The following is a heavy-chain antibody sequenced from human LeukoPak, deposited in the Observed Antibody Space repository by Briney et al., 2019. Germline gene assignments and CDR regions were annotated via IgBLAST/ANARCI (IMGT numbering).Heavy chain of an antibody. CDR1: GGSISSGDYY. CDR3: ARARTTYRYSSGWYFDY. V-gene: IGHV4-30-4*08. D-gene: IGHD6-19*01. J-gene: IGHJ4*02. Sequence: SQTLSLTCTVSGGSISSGDYYWSWIRQPPGKGLEWIGYIYYSGSTCYNPSLKSRVTISVDTSKNQFSLKLSSVTAADTAVYYCARARTTYRYSSGWYFDYWGQGTLVTVSS. CDR2: IYYSGST.